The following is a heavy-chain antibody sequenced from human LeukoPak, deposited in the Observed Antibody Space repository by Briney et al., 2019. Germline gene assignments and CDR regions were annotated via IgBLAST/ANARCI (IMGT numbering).Heavy chain of an antibody. D-gene: IGHD5-24*01. V-gene: IGHV4-39*01. Sequence: SETLSLTCTVSGDSFSDFSHYWGWLRQPPGKGLEWLGSIYYSGSTFDNPSLKSRVTISVDTSKNQFSLKLSSVTAADTAVYYCARHRSGWLQSSFDYWGQGTLVTVSS. J-gene: IGHJ4*02. CDR1: GDSFSDFSHY. CDR3: ARHRSGWLQSSFDY. CDR2: IYYSGST.